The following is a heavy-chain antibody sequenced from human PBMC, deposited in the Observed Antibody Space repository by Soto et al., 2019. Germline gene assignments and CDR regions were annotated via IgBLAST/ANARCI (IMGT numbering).Heavy chain of an antibody. Sequence: GGSLRLSCAASGFTFSSYGMHWVRQAPGKGLEWVAVIPYDGSNKYYADSVKGRFTISRDNPKNTLYLQMNSLRAEDTAVYYCAKGNYYGSDDYAMDVWGQGTTVTVSS. V-gene: IGHV3-30*18. CDR3: AKGNYYGSDDYAMDV. CDR2: IPYDGSNK. J-gene: IGHJ6*02. D-gene: IGHD3-10*01. CDR1: GFTFSSYG.